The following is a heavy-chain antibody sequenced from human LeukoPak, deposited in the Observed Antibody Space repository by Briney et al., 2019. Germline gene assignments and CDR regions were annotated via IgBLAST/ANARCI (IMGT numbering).Heavy chain of an antibody. D-gene: IGHD3-22*01. J-gene: IGHJ2*01. CDR1: GGSFSGYY. V-gene: IGHV4-34*01. CDR2: INHSGST. CDR3: ATTYYYDSSGYYSRDFDL. Sequence: SETLSLTCAVYGGSFSGYYWSWIRQPPGKGLEWIGEINHSGSTNYNPSLKSRVTISVDTSKNQFSLKLSSVTAADTAVYYCATTYYYDSSGYYSRDFDLWGRGTLVTVSS.